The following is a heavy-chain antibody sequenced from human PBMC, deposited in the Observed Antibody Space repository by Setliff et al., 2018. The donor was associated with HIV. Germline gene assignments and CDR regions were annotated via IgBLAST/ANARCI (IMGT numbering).Heavy chain of an antibody. J-gene: IGHJ3*02. CDR1: GFTFSSYW. CDR3: VRDYCSGGSCVDAFDI. Sequence: HPGGSLRLSCAASGFTFSSYWMSWVRQAPGKGLEWVANIKQDGSEKYYVDSVKGRFTISRDNAKNSLYLQMNSLRAEDTAVYYCVRDYCSGGSCVDAFDIWGQGTMVTVSS. D-gene: IGHD2-15*01. V-gene: IGHV3-7*01. CDR2: IKQDGSEK.